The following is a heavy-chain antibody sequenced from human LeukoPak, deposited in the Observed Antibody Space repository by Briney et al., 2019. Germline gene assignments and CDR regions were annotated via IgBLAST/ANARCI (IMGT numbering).Heavy chain of an antibody. J-gene: IGHJ4*02. V-gene: IGHV3-53*01. CDR2: IYSGGST. CDR3: ARVFYPGSSGYSGDY. CDR1: GFTVSSNY. Sequence: PGGSLRLSCAASGFTVSSNYMSWVRQAPGKGLEWVSVIYSGGSTYYADSVKGRFTISRDNSKNTLYLQMNSLRAEDTAVYYCARVFYPGSSGYSGDYWGQGTLVTVSS. D-gene: IGHD3-22*01.